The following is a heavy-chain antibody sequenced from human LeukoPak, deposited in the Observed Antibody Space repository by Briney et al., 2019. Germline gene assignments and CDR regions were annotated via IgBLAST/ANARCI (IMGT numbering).Heavy chain of an antibody. V-gene: IGHV1-2*02. CDR2: INPKSGGT. Sequence: ASVKVSCKASGYTFTGYYMHWVRQAPGQGLEWMGWINPKSGGTNYAQKFQGRVTMTRDTSISTAYMELSRLRSDDTAVYYCARGSRTLYFDYWGQGTLVTVSS. J-gene: IGHJ4*02. CDR3: ARGSRTLYFDY. D-gene: IGHD3-16*01. CDR1: GYTFTGYY.